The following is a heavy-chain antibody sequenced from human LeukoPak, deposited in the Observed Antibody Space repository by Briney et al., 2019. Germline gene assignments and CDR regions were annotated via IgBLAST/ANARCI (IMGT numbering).Heavy chain of an antibody. CDR2: IFSGGDT. CDR3: AKASGEYDILTGDAFDV. CDR1: GFTVSNNY. V-gene: IGHV3-66*01. J-gene: IGHJ3*01. Sequence: GGSLRLSCAASGFTVSNNYMNWVRQAPGKGLEWVSVIFSGGDTFYADSVQGRFTISRDDSKNTLYLQMNSLRAEDTAVYYCAKASGEYDILTGDAFDVWGQGTMVTVSS. D-gene: IGHD3-9*01.